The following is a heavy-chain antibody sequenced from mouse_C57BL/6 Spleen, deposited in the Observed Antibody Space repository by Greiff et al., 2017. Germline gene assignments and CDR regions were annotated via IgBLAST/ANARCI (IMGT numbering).Heavy chain of an antibody. CDR2: IRSKSNNYAT. V-gene: IGHV10-1*01. D-gene: IGHD3-2*02. J-gene: IGHJ4*01. CDR3: VRHPSSGQGYYAMDY. CDR1: GFSFNTYA. Sequence: EVHLVESGGGLVQPKGSLKLSCAASGFSFNTYAMNWVRQAPGKGLEWVARIRSKSNNYATYYADSVKDRFTISRDDSESMLYLQMNNLKTEDTAMYYCVRHPSSGQGYYAMDYWGQGTSVTVSS.